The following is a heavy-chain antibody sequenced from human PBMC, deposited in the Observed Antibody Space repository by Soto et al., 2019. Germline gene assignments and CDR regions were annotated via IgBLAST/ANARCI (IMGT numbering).Heavy chain of an antibody. Sequence: SETLSLTCAVSLYSVFDGYQWGWVRQPPGKGLEWIGSIYQSGNTYYNPSLKSRVTISVDTSKNQFSLNLRSVTAADTAVYYCERVDATEWFDPWGQGTPVTVSS. CDR2: IYQSGNT. V-gene: IGHV4-38-2*01. CDR1: LYSVFDGYQ. CDR3: ERVDATEWFDP. J-gene: IGHJ5*02.